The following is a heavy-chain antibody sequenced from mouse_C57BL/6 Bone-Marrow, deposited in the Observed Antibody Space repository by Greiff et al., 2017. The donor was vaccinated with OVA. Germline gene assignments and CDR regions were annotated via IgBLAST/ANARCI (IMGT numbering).Heavy chain of an antibody. CDR1: GFTFSSYG. D-gene: IGHD1-1*01. CDR3: ASLYYYGSSYYWYFDV. CDR2: ISSGGSYT. V-gene: IGHV5-6*01. Sequence: VQLKQSGGDLVKPGGSLKLSCAASGFTFSSYGMSWVRQTPDKRLEWVATISSGGSYTYYPDSVKGRFTISRDNAKNTLYLQMSSLKSEDTAMYYCASLYYYGSSYYWYFDVWGTGTTVTVSS. J-gene: IGHJ1*03.